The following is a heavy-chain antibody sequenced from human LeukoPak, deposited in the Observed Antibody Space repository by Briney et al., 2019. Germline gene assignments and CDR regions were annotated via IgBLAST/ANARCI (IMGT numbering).Heavy chain of an antibody. CDR3: ARVRRWILPGYYRGQYFDY. CDR1: GFTFSSYG. Sequence: GGSLRLSCAASGFTFSSYGLHWVRQAPGKGLEWVAVIWYDGSIKYYADSVKGRFTISRDNSKNTLYLQMNSLRAEDTAVYYCARVRRWILPGYYRGQYFDYWGQGTLVSVS. V-gene: IGHV3-33*01. D-gene: IGHD3-9*01. CDR2: IWYDGSIK. J-gene: IGHJ4*02.